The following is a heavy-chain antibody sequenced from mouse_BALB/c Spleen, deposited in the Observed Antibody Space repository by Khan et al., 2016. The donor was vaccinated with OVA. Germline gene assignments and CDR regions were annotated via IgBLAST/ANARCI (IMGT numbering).Heavy chain of an antibody. Sequence: EVELVESGGGLVKPGGSLRLSCEASGFTFSSYSMSWVRQTPEKSLEWVATITSGGSYTYYPDSVQGRFTISRDNATNTLYLQMSRLKSEDTAIYYCTRERNYYGSSSYFDYWGQGTTLTVSS. D-gene: IGHD1-1*01. CDR3: TRERNYYGSSSYFDY. CDR1: GFTFSSYS. J-gene: IGHJ2*01. CDR2: ITSGGSYT. V-gene: IGHV5-6-4*01.